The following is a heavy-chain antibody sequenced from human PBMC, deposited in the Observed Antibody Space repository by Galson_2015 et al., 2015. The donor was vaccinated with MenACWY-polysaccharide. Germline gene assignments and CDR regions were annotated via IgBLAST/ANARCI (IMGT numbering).Heavy chain of an antibody. D-gene: IGHD2-15*01. CDR1: GFTFSNYW. Sequence: SLRLSCAASGFTFSNYWMHWVRQAPGEGLVWVSRIKSDGSTTNNADSVKGRFIISRDNAKNTLYLEMNSLRAEDTAVYYCARAGGKYCSGAGCNFNWFDPWGQGTLVTVSS. J-gene: IGHJ5*02. CDR3: ARAGGKYCSGAGCNFNWFDP. CDR2: IKSDGSTT. V-gene: IGHV3-74*01.